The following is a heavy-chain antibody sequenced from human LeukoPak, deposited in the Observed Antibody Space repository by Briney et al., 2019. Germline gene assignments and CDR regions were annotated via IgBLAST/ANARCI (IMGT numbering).Heavy chain of an antibody. CDR2: ISGSGST. Sequence: GGSLRLSCAASGFTFSTYAMSWVRQAPGKGLEWVSGISGSGSTYYADSVKGRLTISRDNSKNTLYLQMSSLRAEDTAVYYCAKDVRNISGQYDYSDCRGQGTLVTVSS. CDR1: GFTFSTYA. CDR3: AKDVRNISGQYDYSDC. J-gene: IGHJ4*02. V-gene: IGHV3-23*01. D-gene: IGHD3-22*01.